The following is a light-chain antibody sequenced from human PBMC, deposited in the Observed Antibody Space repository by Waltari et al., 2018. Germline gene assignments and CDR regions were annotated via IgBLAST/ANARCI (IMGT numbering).Light chain of an antibody. CDR2: KAS. V-gene: IGKV1-5*03. Sequence: IQVTQSPSTPSASVGDRVNITCRTSESVNRHLAWYPQKPGRAPNLLIYKASTLETGAPSKFSGSGSGTEFSLTITNLQRDDFATYFCQHYDSYQYAFGPGTKLEIK. CDR3: QHYDSYQYA. CDR1: ESVNRH. J-gene: IGKJ2*01.